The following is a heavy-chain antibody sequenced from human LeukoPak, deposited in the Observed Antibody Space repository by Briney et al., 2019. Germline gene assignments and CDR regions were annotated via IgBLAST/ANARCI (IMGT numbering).Heavy chain of an antibody. V-gene: IGHV3-7*01. CDR3: ARERGVGAFDI. D-gene: IGHD2-2*01. CDR2: IKQDGNEK. CDR1: GFTFSSYW. J-gene: IGHJ3*02. Sequence: GGSLRLSCAASGFTFSSYWVSWVRQAPGKGLEWVANIKQDGNEKYYVDSVKGRFTISRDNAKNSLYLQMNSLRAEDTAVYYCARERGVGAFDIWGQGTMVTVSS.